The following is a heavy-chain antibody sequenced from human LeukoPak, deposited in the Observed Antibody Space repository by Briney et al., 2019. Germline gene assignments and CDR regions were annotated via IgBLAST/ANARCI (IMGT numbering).Heavy chain of an antibody. Sequence: PSETLSLTCTVSGGSMSSYYRSWIRQPPGKGLEWIGYIYYSGSTKYNPSLESRVTISVDTSKNQFSLKLSSVTAADTAVYYCARGARAGYNLEPFDYWGQGTLVTVSS. CDR2: IYYSGST. CDR3: ARGARAGYNLEPFDY. V-gene: IGHV4-59*08. J-gene: IGHJ4*02. D-gene: IGHD5-24*01. CDR1: GGSMSSYY.